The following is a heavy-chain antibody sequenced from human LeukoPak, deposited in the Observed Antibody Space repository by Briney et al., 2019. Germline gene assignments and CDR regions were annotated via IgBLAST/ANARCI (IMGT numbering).Heavy chain of an antibody. V-gene: IGHV4-38-2*02. J-gene: IGHJ4*02. CDR3: ARYAAAVTKAHLYYFDY. Sequence: PSETLSLTCSVSGYSISSGYYWGWIRQPPGKGLEWIGSIYQSGSTSYNPSLKSRVTISVDTSKNQFSLKLSSVTAADTAVYYCARYAAAVTKAHLYYFDYWGQGTLVTVSS. CDR2: IYQSGST. D-gene: IGHD6-13*01. CDR1: GYSISSGYY.